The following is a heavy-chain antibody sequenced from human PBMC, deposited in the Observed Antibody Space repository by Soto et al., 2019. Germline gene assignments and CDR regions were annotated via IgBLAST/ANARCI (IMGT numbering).Heavy chain of an antibody. Sequence: SETLSLTCAVYGGSFSGYYWSWIRQPPGKGLEWIGEINHSGSTNYNPSLKSRVTISVDTSKNQFSLKLSSVTAADTAVYYCARVRCSGGSCYSFSFYYGKDVWGQGTTVTVSS. V-gene: IGHV4-34*01. CDR1: GGSFSGYY. D-gene: IGHD2-15*01. J-gene: IGHJ6*02. CDR3: ARVRCSGGSCYSFSFYYGKDV. CDR2: INHSGST.